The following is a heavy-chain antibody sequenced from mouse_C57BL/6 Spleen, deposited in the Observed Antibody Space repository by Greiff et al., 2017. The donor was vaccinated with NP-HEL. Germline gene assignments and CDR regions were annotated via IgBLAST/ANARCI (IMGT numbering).Heavy chain of an antibody. J-gene: IGHJ4*01. CDR1: GFSFNTYA. D-gene: IGHD1-1*01. V-gene: IGHV10-1*01. CDR2: IRSKSNNYAT. Sequence: DVHLVESGGGLVQPKGSLKLSCAASGFSFNTYAMNWVRQAPGKGLEWVARIRSKSNNYATYYADSVKDRFTISRDDSESMLYLQMKNLKTEDTALYYCVRHGPGYYGAMDYWGQGTSVTVSS. CDR3: VRHGPGYYGAMDY.